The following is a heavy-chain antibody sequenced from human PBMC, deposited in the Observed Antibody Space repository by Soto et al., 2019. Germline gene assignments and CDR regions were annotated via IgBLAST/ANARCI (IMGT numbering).Heavy chain of an antibody. Sequence: QITLKESGPTLVKPTQTLALTCTFSGFSLSTGGVGVGWFRQPPGKALEWLALIYWDNDKRYSPSLKSRLTVTKDTSKNQVVLTMTNMDPVDTATYYCVHSRCGGDCLRSYSSHYYYGMDVWGQGTTVTVFS. CDR2: IYWDNDK. J-gene: IGHJ6*02. CDR3: VHSRCGGDCLRSYSSHYYYGMDV. CDR1: GFSLSTGGVG. V-gene: IGHV2-5*02. D-gene: IGHD2-21*02.